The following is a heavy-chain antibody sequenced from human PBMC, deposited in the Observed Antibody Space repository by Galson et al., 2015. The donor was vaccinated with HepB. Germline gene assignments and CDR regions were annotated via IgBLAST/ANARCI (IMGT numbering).Heavy chain of an antibody. CDR1: GGTFSSYA. D-gene: IGHD6-6*01. CDR2: IIPIFGTA. CDR3: ARDRWYSSSSNPLYYFDY. V-gene: IGHV1-69*13. Sequence: SVKVSCKASGGTFSSYAISWVRQAPGQGLEWKGGIIPIFGTANYAQKFQGRVTITADESTGTAYMELSSLRSEDTAVYYCARDRWYSSSSNPLYYFDYWGQGTLVTVSS. J-gene: IGHJ4*02.